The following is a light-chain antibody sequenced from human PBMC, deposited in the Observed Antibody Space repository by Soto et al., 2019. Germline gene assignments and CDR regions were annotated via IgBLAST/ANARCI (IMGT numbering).Light chain of an antibody. J-gene: IGKJ4*01. CDR2: DAS. CDR3: QQRSNGPPLT. CDR1: QSVSSY. Sequence: EIVLTQSPATLSLSPGERATLSCRASQSVSSYLAWYQQKPGQAPRLLIYDASNRATGIPARFSGSGSGTDFNLTISSLAPEDFAVYYCQQRSNGPPLTFGGGTKVEIK. V-gene: IGKV3-11*01.